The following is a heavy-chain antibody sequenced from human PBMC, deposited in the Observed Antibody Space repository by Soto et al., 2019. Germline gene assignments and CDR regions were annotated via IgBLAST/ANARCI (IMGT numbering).Heavy chain of an antibody. V-gene: IGHV3-33*01. CDR1: GFTFSSYG. Sequence: GGSLRLSCAASGFTFSSYGMHWVRQAPGKGLEWVAVIWYDGSNKYYADSVKGRFTISRDNSKNTLYLQMNSLRAEDTAVYYCARDPSRGFSVRGVRKIRHFDYWGQGTLVTVSS. CDR3: ARDPSRGFSVRGVRKIRHFDY. D-gene: IGHD3-10*01. CDR2: IWYDGSNK. J-gene: IGHJ4*02.